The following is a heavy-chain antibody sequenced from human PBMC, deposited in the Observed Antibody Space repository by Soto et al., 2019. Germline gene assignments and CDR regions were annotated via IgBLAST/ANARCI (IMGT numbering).Heavy chain of an antibody. J-gene: IGHJ4*02. Sequence: EVQLVESGGGLVQPGGSLRLSCAASGFTFSSYWMHWVRQAPGKGLVCVSRINSAGRSTSYEDSVKGRFTISRDNAKNTLNLQMNGLRAEDTAVYYCVRKSLVVAAATREDYWGQGTLVTVSS. CDR3: VRKSLVVAAATREDY. V-gene: IGHV3-74*01. D-gene: IGHD2-15*01. CDR2: INSAGRST. CDR1: GFTFSSYW.